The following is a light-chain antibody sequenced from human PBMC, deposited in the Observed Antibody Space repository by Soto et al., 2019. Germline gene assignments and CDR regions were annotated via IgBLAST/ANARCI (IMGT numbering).Light chain of an antibody. CDR3: QVWDSSSDHVV. CDR2: YDS. Sequence: SYELTQPPSVSVAPVKTARITCGGNNIGSKSVHWYQQKPGQAPVLVIYYDSDRPSGIPERFSRSNSGNAATLTISRVEAGDEADYYCQVWDSSSDHVVFGGGTKLTVL. CDR1: NIGSKS. J-gene: IGLJ2*01. V-gene: IGLV3-21*04.